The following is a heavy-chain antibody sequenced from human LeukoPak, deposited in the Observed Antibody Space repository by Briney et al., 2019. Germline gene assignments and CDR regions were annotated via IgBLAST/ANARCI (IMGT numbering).Heavy chain of an antibody. CDR2: INHSGST. Sequence: SATLSLTCAVYGGSFSGYYWSWIRRPPGKGLEWIGEINHSGSTNYNPSLKSRVTISVDTSKNQFSLKLSSVTAADTAVYYCARSGSSGWYDAFDIWGQGTMVTVSS. CDR3: ARSGSSGWYDAFDI. CDR1: GGSFSGYY. V-gene: IGHV4-34*01. D-gene: IGHD6-19*01. J-gene: IGHJ3*02.